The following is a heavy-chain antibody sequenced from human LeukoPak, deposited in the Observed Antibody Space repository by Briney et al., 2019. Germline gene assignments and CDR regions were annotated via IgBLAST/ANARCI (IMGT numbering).Heavy chain of an antibody. D-gene: IGHD1-26*01. CDR1: GLTFDDYG. CDR3: ARNSGANVYTYSFQY. Sequence: RTGGSLRLSCVASGLTFDDYGMSWVRQAPGKGLEWVSGINWNDGTTTYADSVKGRFTISRDNAKNSLYLQMDSLRVEDTAFYYCARNSGANVYTYSFQYWGRGTLVTVSS. J-gene: IGHJ4*02. V-gene: IGHV3-20*04. CDR2: INWNDGTT.